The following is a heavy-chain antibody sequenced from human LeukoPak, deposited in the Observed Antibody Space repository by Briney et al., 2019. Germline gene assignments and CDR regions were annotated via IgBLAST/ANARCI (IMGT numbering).Heavy chain of an antibody. V-gene: IGHV3-21*01. CDR1: GFTFSSYS. CDR3: ARVGIAAAHYFDY. J-gene: IGHJ4*02. Sequence: GGSLRLSCAASGFTFSSYSMNWVRQAPGKGLEWVSSISSSSSYIYYADSVKGRFTISRDSAKNSLYLQMNSLRAEDTAVYYCARVGIAAAHYFDYWGQGTLVTVSS. D-gene: IGHD6-13*01. CDR2: ISSSSSYI.